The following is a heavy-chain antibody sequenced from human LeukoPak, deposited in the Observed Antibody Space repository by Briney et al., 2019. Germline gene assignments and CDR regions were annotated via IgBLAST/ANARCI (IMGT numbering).Heavy chain of an antibody. Sequence: SETLSLTCTVSGGSISSHYWSWIRQPPGKGLEWSGYIYYSGSTNYNPSLKSRVTISVDTSKNQFSLKLSSVTAAYTAVYYCARVGGKDWFDPWGQGTLVTVSS. D-gene: IGHD4-23*01. V-gene: IGHV4-59*11. CDR1: GGSISSHY. CDR2: IYYSGST. CDR3: ARVGGKDWFDP. J-gene: IGHJ5*02.